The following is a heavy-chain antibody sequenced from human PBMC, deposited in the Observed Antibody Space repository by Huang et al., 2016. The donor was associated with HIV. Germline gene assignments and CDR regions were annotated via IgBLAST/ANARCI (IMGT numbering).Heavy chain of an antibody. CDR3: ARENRGSWVGGYFDY. J-gene: IGHJ4*02. CDR2: FYPTGPT. CDR1: GGSIDRGSDY. D-gene: IGHD3-10*01. Sequence: QVRLQESGPGLVKPSQTLSLTCTVSGGSIDRGSDYWTWIRQPAGKGLEWIGHFYPTGPTDYNSSLKNRVTISIDTSKNQFSLKLNSVTAADTALYYCARENRGSWVGGYFDYWGQGILVTVSS. V-gene: IGHV4-61*09.